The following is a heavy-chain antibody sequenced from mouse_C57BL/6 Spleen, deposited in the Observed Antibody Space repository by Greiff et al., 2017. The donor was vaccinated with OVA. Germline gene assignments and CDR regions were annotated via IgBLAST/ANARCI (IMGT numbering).Heavy chain of an antibody. V-gene: IGHV5-17*01. CDR3: ARDGYYHYWYFDV. CDR1: GFTFSDYG. D-gene: IGHD2-3*01. J-gene: IGHJ1*03. CDR2: ISSGSSTI. Sequence: EVQVVESGGGLVKPGGSLKLSCAASGFTFSDYGMHWVRQAPEKGLEWVAYISSGSSTIYYADTVKGRFTISRDNAKNTLFLQMTSLRSEDTAMYYCARDGYYHYWYFDVWGTGTTVTVSS.